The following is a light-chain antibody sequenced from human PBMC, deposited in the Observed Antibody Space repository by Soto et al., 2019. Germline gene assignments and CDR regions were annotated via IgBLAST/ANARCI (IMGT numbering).Light chain of an antibody. V-gene: IGLV2-23*01. CDR2: EGT. CDR1: SSDVGSYSL. Sequence: QSALTQPASVSGSPGQSITIFCTGTSSDVGSYSLVSWYQQHPGKAPKLMIYEGTKRPSGVSNRFSGTKSGNTASLTISGLQAEDEADYYFCSYAGSDTYVFGTGTKLTVL. CDR3: CSYAGSDTYV. J-gene: IGLJ1*01.